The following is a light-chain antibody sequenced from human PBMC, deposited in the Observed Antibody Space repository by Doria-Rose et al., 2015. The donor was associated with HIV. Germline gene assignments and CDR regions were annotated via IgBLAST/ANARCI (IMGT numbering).Light chain of an antibody. CDR1: QGISRY. CDR2: GAS. V-gene: IGKV1-9*01. CDR3: QQFDSFPRT. Sequence: TQSPSFLSASVGVRVTITCRASQGISRYLAWYQQKPGKAPTLLIFGASIVQSGVPSRFSGSGSGTEFTLTISSLQPEDFATYYCQQFDSFPRTFGQGTKVELK. J-gene: IGKJ1*01.